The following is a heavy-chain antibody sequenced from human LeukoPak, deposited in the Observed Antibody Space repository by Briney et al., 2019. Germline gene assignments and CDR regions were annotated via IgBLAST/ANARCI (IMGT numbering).Heavy chain of an antibody. CDR3: ASNIVATIEDY. CDR1: GFTVSSNY. D-gene: IGHD5-12*01. Sequence: GGSLRLSCAASGFTVSSNYMSWVRQAPGKGLEWVSYISSSSSTIYYADSVKGRFTISRDNAKNSLYLQMNSLRAEDTAVYYCASNIVATIEDYWGQGTLVTVSS. V-gene: IGHV3-48*01. J-gene: IGHJ4*02. CDR2: ISSSSSTI.